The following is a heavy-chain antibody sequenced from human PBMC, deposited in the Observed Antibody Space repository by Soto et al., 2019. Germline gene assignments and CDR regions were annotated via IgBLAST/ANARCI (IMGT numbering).Heavy chain of an antibody. D-gene: IGHD2-15*01. Sequence: QLQLQESGSGLVKPSQTLSLTCAVSGGSISSGGYSWSWIRQPPGKGLEWIGYIYHSGSTYYNPSLKSRVTISVDRSKNQFSRKLSSVTAADTAVYYCARGSKLGYCSGGSCYYYYGMDVWGQGTTVTVSS. CDR3: ARGSKLGYCSGGSCYYYYGMDV. CDR2: IYHSGST. V-gene: IGHV4-30-2*01. CDR1: GGSISSGGYS. J-gene: IGHJ6*02.